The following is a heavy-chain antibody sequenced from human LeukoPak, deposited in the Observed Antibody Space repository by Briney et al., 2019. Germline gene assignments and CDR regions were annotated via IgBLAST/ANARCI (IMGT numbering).Heavy chain of an antibody. J-gene: IGHJ4*02. D-gene: IGHD2-2*01. Sequence: GGSLRLSCTAAGFSLSMYWMSWVRQAPGKGLEWVTVISYDGTTKHYADSVKGRFTVSRDNSKKTLYLQLNNLRVEDTAVYYCTGGGSWAYSSTLDFWGQGALVTVSP. CDR1: GFSLSMYW. CDR2: ISYDGTTK. V-gene: IGHV3-30-3*01. CDR3: TGGGSWAYSSTLDF.